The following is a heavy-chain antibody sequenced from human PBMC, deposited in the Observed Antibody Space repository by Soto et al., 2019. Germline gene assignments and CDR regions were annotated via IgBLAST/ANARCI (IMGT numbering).Heavy chain of an antibody. CDR2: INPNWGST. J-gene: IGHJ3*02. CDR3: TRAIVVVPPAPSDALDI. CDR1: GYTFTNHY. V-gene: IGHV1-46*03. Sequence: QVQLVQSGAEVREPGASVKVSCKASGYTFTNHYIHWVRQAPGQGLEWMGIINPNWGSTNYAQKFQGRLAVTRDTSTSTVYMELSSLRSEDTAVYYCTRAIVVVPPAPSDALDIWGQGTMVTVSS. D-gene: IGHD2-2*01.